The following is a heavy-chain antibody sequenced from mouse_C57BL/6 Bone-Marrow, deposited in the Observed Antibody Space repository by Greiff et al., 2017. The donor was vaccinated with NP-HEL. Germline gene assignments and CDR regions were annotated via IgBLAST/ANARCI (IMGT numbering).Heavy chain of an antibody. J-gene: IGHJ2*01. CDR2: IDPEDGDT. Sequence: VQLKESGAELVKPGASVKLSCTASGFNIKDYYMHWVKQRTEQGLEWIGRIDPEDGDTKSAPKFQGKATITADTSANPAYLQRSSLTSEDTAVYYCASRQLRRRYYFDYWGQGTTLTVSS. CDR1: GFNIKDYY. CDR3: ASRQLRRRYYFDY. D-gene: IGHD3-2*02. V-gene: IGHV14-2*01.